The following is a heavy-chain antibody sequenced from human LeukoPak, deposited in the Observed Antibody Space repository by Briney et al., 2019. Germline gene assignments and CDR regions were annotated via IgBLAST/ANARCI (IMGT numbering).Heavy chain of an antibody. V-gene: IGHV3-7*01. D-gene: IGHD6-13*01. CDR2: IKQDGSEK. Sequence: GGSLRLSCAASGFTFSSYWMSWVRQAPGKGLEWVANIKQDGSEKYYVDSVKGRFTISRDNAKNSLYLQMNSLRAEDTAVYYCARVSPAAAAWGPRNYYYYGMDVWGQGTTITVSS. CDR1: GFTFSSYW. J-gene: IGHJ6*02. CDR3: ARVSPAAAAWGPRNYYYYGMDV.